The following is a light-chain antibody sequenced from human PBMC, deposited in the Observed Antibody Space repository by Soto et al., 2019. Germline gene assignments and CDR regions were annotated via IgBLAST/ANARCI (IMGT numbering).Light chain of an antibody. CDR3: QQSYSIPYT. CDR1: QSISSY. J-gene: IGKJ5*01. Sequence: DIQTTQSPSSLSSSVADIVTISCRSSQSISSYLNWYQQKPGKAPNLLIYDASSLQSGVPSRFSGSGSGTDFTLTISSLQPEDFATYYCQQSYSIPYTFGQGTRLEIK. CDR2: DAS. V-gene: IGKV1-39*01.